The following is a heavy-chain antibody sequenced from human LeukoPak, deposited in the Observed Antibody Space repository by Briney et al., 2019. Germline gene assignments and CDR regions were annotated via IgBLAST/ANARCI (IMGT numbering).Heavy chain of an antibody. CDR2: IYYSGST. Sequence: SETLSLTCTVSGGSINDITYYWGWIRQPPGKGLEWIGSIYYSGSTYYNPSLKSRVTISVDTSKNQFSLKLSSVTAADTAVYYCARGGGSYNFDYWGQGTLVTVSS. J-gene: IGHJ4*02. V-gene: IGHV4-39*07. CDR1: GGSINDITYY. D-gene: IGHD1-26*01. CDR3: ARGGGSYNFDY.